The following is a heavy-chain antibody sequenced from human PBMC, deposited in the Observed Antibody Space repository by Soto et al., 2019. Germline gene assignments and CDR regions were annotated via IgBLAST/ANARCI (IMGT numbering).Heavy chain of an antibody. D-gene: IGHD6-19*01. CDR2: ISYDGSSK. CDR3: AKEAVAAIDY. J-gene: IGHJ4*02. Sequence: PGGSLRLSCGASGFTFSRYDMHWVRQAPGKGLEWVTVISYDGSSKYYADSVKSRFTISRDNSKKILFLQMNSLRAEDTAVYYCAKEAVAAIDYWGQATLVTVSS. V-gene: IGHV3-30*18. CDR1: GFTFSRYD.